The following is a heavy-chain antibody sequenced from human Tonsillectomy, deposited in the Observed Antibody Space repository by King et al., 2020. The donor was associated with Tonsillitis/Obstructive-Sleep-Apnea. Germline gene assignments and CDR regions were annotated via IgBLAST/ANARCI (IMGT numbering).Heavy chain of an antibody. CDR3: AVSTEVVSATPVAFDI. V-gene: IGHV5-10-1*01. CDR1: GYSFASSW. D-gene: IGHD2-15*01. CDR2: IDPGDSYT. J-gene: IGHJ3*02. Sequence: VQLVESGAEVKKPGESLRISCKGSGYSFASSWINWVRQMPGKGLDWMGRIDPGDSYTNYSPSFQGHVTISADKSISTAYLQWSSLKASDTAMYYCAVSTEVVSATPVAFDIWGQGTMVTVSS.